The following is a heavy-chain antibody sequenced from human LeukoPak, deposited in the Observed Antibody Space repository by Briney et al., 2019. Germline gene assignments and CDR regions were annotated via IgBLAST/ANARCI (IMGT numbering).Heavy chain of an antibody. CDR2: IWYDGSNK. D-gene: IGHD4-23*01. J-gene: IGHJ4*02. Sequence: GLEWVAFIWYDGSNKYYTDSVKGRFTISRDNSKNTLYLQMNSLRAEDTAVYYCARRGGNSYWGQGTLVTVSS. CDR3: ARRGGNSY. V-gene: IGHV3-33*01.